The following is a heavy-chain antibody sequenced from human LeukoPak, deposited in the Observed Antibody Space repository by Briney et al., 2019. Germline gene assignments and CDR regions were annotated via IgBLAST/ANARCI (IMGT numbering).Heavy chain of an antibody. V-gene: IGHV3-23*01. Sequence: GSLRLSCVASGFTFSSFGMSWVRQAPGKGLEWVSAISGSGESTYYDDSVKGRFTMSRDNFKDTLYLEMNSLRVDDTAIYYCAKGRSYGDYAKFDYWGQGTLVTVSS. CDR3: AKGRSYGDYAKFDY. D-gene: IGHD4-17*01. J-gene: IGHJ4*02. CDR1: GFTFSSFG. CDR2: ISGSGEST.